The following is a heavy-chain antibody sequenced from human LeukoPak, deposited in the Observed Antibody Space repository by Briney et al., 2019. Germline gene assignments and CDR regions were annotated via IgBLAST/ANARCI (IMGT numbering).Heavy chain of an antibody. V-gene: IGHV4-59*01. Sequence: SETLSLTCTVSGGSISSYYWSWIRQPPGKGLEWIGYIYYSGSTNYNPSLKSRVTISVDTSKNQFSLKLSSVTAADTAVYYCARARAMVRGVIDWFDSWGQGTLVTVSS. CDR2: IYYSGST. J-gene: IGHJ5*01. D-gene: IGHD3-10*01. CDR3: ARARAMVRGVIDWFDS. CDR1: GGSISSYY.